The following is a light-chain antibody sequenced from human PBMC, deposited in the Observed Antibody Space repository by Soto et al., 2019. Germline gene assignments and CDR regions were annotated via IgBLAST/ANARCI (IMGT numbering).Light chain of an antibody. J-gene: IGKJ2*03. CDR2: GAY. CDR1: QSVSSSY. Sequence: EIVLTQSPGTLSLSPGERATLSCRATQSVSSSYLAWYQQKPGQAPRLLIYGAYIRATGIPDRFSGSGSGTDFTLTITKLEPEDLAVYYCQQYGNSIYSFGQGTKLEIK. CDR3: QQYGNSIYS. V-gene: IGKV3-20*01.